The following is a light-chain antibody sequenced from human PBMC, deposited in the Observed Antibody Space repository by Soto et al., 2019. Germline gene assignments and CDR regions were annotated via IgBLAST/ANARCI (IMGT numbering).Light chain of an antibody. CDR1: QSVSSY. J-gene: IGKJ5*01. V-gene: IGKV3-11*01. CDR3: QQRSNWPSTT. CDR2: DAS. Sequence: EIVLTQSPATLSLSPGERATLSCRASQSVSSYLAWYQQKPGQAPRLLIYDASNRATGIPARFSGSGSGTDFTLTISILEPEDFAVYYCQQRSNWPSTTFGQGTRLDIK.